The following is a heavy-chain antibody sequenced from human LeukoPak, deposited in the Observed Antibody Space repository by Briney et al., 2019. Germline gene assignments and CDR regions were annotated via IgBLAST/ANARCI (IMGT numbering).Heavy chain of an antibody. CDR1: GFTFSNAW. V-gene: IGHV3-15*01. CDR3: TTTVTTRGYYYYYMDV. D-gene: IGHD4-11*01. CDR2: IKSKTDGGTT. J-gene: IGHJ6*03. Sequence: GGSLRLSCAASGFTFSNAWMSWVRQAPGKGLEWVGRIKSKTDGGTTDYAAPVKARFTISRDDSKNTLYLQMNSLKTEDTAVYYCTTTVTTRGYYYYYMDVWGKGTTVTVSS.